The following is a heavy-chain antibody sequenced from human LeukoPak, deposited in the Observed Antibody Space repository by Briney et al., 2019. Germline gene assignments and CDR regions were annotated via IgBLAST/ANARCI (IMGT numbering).Heavy chain of an antibody. D-gene: IGHD1-26*01. Sequence: ASVKVSCKASGYTFTGYYMHWERQAPGQGLEWMGWINPNSGGTNYAQKFQGRVTMTRDTSISTAYMELSRLRSDDTAVYYCLYSASWGVDYWGQGTLVTVSP. CDR3: LYSASWGVDY. V-gene: IGHV1-2*02. CDR2: INPNSGGT. J-gene: IGHJ4*02. CDR1: GYTFTGYY.